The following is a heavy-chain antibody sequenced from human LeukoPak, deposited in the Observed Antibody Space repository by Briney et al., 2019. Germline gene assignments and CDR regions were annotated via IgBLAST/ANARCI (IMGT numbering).Heavy chain of an antibody. Sequence: SETLSLTCTVSGGSISSYYWSWIRQPPGKGLEWIGYIYDSGSTNYNPALKSRVTISVDTSKNQFSLKLSSVTAADTAVYYCARGCSSTSCYTPRYYYYYYGMDVWGQGTTVTASS. V-gene: IGHV4-59*01. CDR3: ARGCSSTSCYTPRYYYYYYGMDV. D-gene: IGHD2-2*02. J-gene: IGHJ6*02. CDR1: GGSISSYY. CDR2: IYDSGST.